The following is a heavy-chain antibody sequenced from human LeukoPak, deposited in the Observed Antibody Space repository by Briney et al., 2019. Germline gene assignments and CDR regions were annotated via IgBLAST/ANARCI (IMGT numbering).Heavy chain of an antibody. CDR3: AKHESGSSVWFDP. CDR2: IHYTGST. Sequence: KPSETLSLTCTVSGGSISSSSYYGAWIRQPPGKGLEWIGSIHYTGSTYYNPSLSSRVAIFGDTSTNQFSLRLNSVTAAGTAVYYCAKHESGSSVWFDPWGQGTLVTVSS. D-gene: IGHD6-6*01. J-gene: IGHJ5*02. CDR1: GGSISSSSYY. V-gene: IGHV4-39*01.